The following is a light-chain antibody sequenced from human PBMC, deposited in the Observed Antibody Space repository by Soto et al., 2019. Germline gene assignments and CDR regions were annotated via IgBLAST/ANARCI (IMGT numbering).Light chain of an antibody. Sequence: QSALTQPASVSGSPGQSITISCTGTSSDVGAYNYVSWYQQHPGKVPKLMIYDVSDRPSGVSNRFSGSKSGNTASLTISGLRAEDEADYYCSSFTRSNSYVFGTGTKVTVL. V-gene: IGLV2-14*03. CDR1: SSDVGAYNY. CDR2: DVS. J-gene: IGLJ1*01. CDR3: SSFTRSNSYV.